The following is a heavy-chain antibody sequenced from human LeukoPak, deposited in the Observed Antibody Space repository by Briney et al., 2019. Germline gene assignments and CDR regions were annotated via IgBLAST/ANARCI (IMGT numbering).Heavy chain of an antibody. Sequence: ASVKVSCKASGYTFTTYGISWVRQAPGQGLEWMGWISGYNGNTNFAQQFQDRVTMTTDTSTNTAYMHLRSLRSDDTAVYYCARCMDYYYYMDVWGKGTTVTISS. CDR3: ARCMDYYYYMDV. J-gene: IGHJ6*03. CDR2: ISGYNGNT. CDR1: GYTFTTYG. V-gene: IGHV1-18*01.